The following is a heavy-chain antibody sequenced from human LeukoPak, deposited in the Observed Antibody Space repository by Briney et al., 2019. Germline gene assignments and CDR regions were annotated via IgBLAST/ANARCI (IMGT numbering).Heavy chain of an antibody. V-gene: IGHV3-23*01. CDR2: ISGSGEST. CDR1: GFTFSSYG. CDR3: AKVILPAAMRGHFDS. J-gene: IGHJ4*02. D-gene: IGHD2-2*01. Sequence: GGSLRLSCAASGFTFSSYGMHWVRQAPGKGLEWVSVISGSGESTNYADSVKGRFTISRDNSKNTLYLQMNSLRAEDMAQYYCAKVILPAAMRGHFDSWGQGTLVTVSS.